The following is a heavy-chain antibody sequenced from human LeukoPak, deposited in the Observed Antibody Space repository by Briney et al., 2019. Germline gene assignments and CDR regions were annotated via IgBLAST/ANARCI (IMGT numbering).Heavy chain of an antibody. CDR1: GVTFSSYN. J-gene: IGHJ4*02. CDR3: ARGHYDILTASYKWTPDY. Sequence: GSLRLSCAASGVTFSSYNVNWVRQTPGKGLECVSSITSGGTYTYYADSPKGRFTTSRDNAKNSQSLQLSRLRAEDTAVYYCARGHYDILTASYKWTPDYWGQGILATVSS. CDR2: ITSGGTYT. D-gene: IGHD3-9*01. V-gene: IGHV3-21*06.